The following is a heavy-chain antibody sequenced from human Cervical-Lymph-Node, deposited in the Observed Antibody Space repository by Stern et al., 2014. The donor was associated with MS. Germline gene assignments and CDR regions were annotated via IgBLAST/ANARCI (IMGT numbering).Heavy chain of an antibody. CDR1: GGSISSSSYY. Sequence: VQLVESGPGLVKPSETLSLTCTVSGGSISSSSYYWGWIRQPPGKGLEWIGSIYYSGSTYYNPSLKSRVTISVDTSKNQFSRKWSSVTAADTAVYYCARLYSSGWYASFDYWGQGTLVTVSS. D-gene: IGHD6-19*01. CDR3: ARLYSSGWYASFDY. CDR2: IYYSGST. V-gene: IGHV4-39*01. J-gene: IGHJ4*02.